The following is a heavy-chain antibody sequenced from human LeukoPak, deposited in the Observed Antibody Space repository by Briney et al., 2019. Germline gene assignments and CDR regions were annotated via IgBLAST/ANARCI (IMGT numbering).Heavy chain of an antibody. CDR2: INPNSGGT. CDR1: GYTFTGYY. J-gene: IGHJ5*02. Sequence: ASVKVSCKASGYTFTGYYMHWVRQAPGQGLEWMGWINPNSGGTNYAQKFQGWVTMTRDTSIRTAYMELSRLRSDDTAVYYCARGGVVPAALYSWFDPWGQGTLVTVSS. D-gene: IGHD2-2*01. V-gene: IGHV1-2*04. CDR3: ARGGVVPAALYSWFDP.